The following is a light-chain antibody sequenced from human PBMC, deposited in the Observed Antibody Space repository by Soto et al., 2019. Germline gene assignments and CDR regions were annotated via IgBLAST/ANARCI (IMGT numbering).Light chain of an antibody. J-gene: IGKJ4*01. CDR1: QSVSSS. CDR3: QQRSNWPSLA. CDR2: EAS. V-gene: IGKV3-11*01. Sequence: IVLTQSPATLSLSPGERATLSCRASQSVSSSLAWYQQKPGRAPRLLIYEASKRATGIPARFSGSGSGTDFTLTITSLEPEDFAVYYCQQRSNWPSLAFGGGTKVEIK.